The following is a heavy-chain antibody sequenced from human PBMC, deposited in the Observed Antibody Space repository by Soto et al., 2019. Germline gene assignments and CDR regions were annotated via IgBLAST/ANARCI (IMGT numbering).Heavy chain of an antibody. D-gene: IGHD2-2*01. CDR1: GFTLSNYW. CDR3: ARVPYCSSSSCYSYFDS. Sequence: EVQLVESGGGLVQPGGSLRLSCAASGFTLSNYWMHWARQAPGKRLVWVSRISSDGSSTNYADSVKGRFTISRDNAKNTLHLQMYSLRAEDTAVYYCARVPYCSSSSCYSYFDSWGEGTLVTVSS. CDR2: ISSDGSST. V-gene: IGHV3-74*01. J-gene: IGHJ4*02.